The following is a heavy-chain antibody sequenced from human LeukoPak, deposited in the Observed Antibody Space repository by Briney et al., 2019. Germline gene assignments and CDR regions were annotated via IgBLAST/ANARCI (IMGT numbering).Heavy chain of an antibody. CDR3: ARGGAMADFDY. CDR1: GFSFTSYW. D-gene: IGHD3-16*01. Sequence: AGESLKISCKGSGFSFTSYWIGWVRQMPGKGLEWVSSISSSSSYIYYADSVKGRFTISRDNAKNSLYLQMNSLRAEDTAVYYCARGGAMADFDYWGQGTLVTVSS. CDR2: ISSSSSYI. J-gene: IGHJ4*02. V-gene: IGHV3-21*01.